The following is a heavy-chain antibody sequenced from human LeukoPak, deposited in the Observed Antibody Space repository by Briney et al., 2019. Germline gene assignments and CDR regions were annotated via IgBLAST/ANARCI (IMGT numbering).Heavy chain of an antibody. J-gene: IGHJ4*02. Sequence: GESLKISCKGSGYSFTSYWIGWGRQMPGKGLEWMGIIYPGDSDTRYSPSFQGQVTISADKSISTAYLQWSSLKASDTAMYYCARECSSTSCYPGFDYWGQGTLSPSPQ. CDR3: ARECSSTSCYPGFDY. CDR1: GYSFTSYW. D-gene: IGHD2-2*01. V-gene: IGHV5-51*01. CDR2: IYPGDSDT.